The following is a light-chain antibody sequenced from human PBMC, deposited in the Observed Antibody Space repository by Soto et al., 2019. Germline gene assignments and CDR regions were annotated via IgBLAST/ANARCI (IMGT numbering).Light chain of an antibody. CDR3: QPFTSYPLT. CDR2: ASS. CDR1: QVITEY. V-gene: IGKV1-9*01. J-gene: IGKJ4*01. Sequence: DIQLTQSPSFLSASVGDRIAVTCRASQVITEYLVCCQQKPGKAHRLLIYASSILQGGVPSRFSGRGYGTEFTRTINGLQPDDLATYCCQPFTSYPLTFGGGTKVEFK.